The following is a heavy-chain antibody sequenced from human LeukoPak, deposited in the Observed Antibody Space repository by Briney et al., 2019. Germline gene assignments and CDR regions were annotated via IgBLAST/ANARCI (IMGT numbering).Heavy chain of an antibody. J-gene: IGHJ3*02. CDR1: GYTFTSYG. CDR2: ISAYNGNT. Sequence: ASVKVSCKASGYTFTSYGISWVRQAPGQGLEWMGWISAYNGNTNYAQKLQGRVTVTTDTSTSTAYMELRSLRSDDTAVYYCARGHIVATTDDAFDIWGQGTMVTVSS. CDR3: ARGHIVATTDDAFDI. V-gene: IGHV1-18*01. D-gene: IGHD5-12*01.